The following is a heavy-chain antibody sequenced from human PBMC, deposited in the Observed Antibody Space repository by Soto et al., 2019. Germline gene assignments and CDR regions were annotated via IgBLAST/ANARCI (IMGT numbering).Heavy chain of an antibody. V-gene: IGHV4-4*02. CDR1: GGSXSRSNW. CDR2: IYHSGST. Sequence: PADTLSLTCAVSGGSXSRSNWWRWVRQPPGKGLEWIGEIYHSGSTNYNPSLKSRVTISVDKSKNQFSLKLSPVTAADTAVYYCARDKEGAAQIDYWGQGTLVTVSS. J-gene: IGHJ4*02. D-gene: IGHD1-26*01. CDR3: ARDKEGAAQIDY.